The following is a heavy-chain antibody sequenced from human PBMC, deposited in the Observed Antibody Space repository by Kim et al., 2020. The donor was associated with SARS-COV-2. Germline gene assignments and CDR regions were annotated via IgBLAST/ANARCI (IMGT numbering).Heavy chain of an antibody. D-gene: IGHD6-13*01. CDR3: ALHGNPAYTDSWYDY. J-gene: IGHJ4*02. Sequence: PSLKSRVTISVDTSKNQFSLEMTSVTAADTAVYYCALHGNPAYTDSWYDYWGQGTLVTVSS. V-gene: IGHV4-59*08.